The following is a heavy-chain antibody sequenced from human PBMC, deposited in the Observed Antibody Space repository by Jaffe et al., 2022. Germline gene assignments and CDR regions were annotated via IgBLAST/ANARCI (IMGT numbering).Heavy chain of an antibody. Sequence: QVQLVESGGGVVQPGGSLRLSCAASGFTFSSYGMHWVRQAPGKGLEWVAFIRYDGSNKYYADSVKGRFTISRDNSKNTLYLQMNSLRAEDTAVYYCAKGLAGGSGSYNYFDYWGQGTLVTVSS. V-gene: IGHV3-30*02. CDR3: AKGLAGGSGSYNYFDY. CDR2: IRYDGSNK. J-gene: IGHJ4*02. CDR1: GFTFSSYG. D-gene: IGHD3-10*01.